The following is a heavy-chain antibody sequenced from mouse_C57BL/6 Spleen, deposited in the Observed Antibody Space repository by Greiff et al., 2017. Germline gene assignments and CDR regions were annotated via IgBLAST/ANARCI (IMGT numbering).Heavy chain of an antibody. Sequence: VQLQQPGAELVRPGSSVKLSCKASGYTFTSYWMHWVKQRPIQGLEWIGNIDPSDSETHYNQKFKDKATLTVDKSSSTAYMQLSSLTSEDSAVYYCARAPLYDDCAMDYWGQGTSVTVSS. CDR1: GYTFTSYW. J-gene: IGHJ4*01. CDR3: ARAPLYDDCAMDY. D-gene: IGHD2-12*01. CDR2: IDPSDSET. V-gene: IGHV1-52*01.